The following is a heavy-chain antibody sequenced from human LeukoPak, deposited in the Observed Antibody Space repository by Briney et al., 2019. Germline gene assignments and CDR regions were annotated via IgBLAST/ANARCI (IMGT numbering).Heavy chain of an antibody. J-gene: IGHJ4*02. CDR3: ARGHTGFRDFDY. V-gene: IGHV4-34*01. D-gene: IGHD4-17*01. CDR2: INHSGST. Sequence: SETLSLTCAVYGGSFSGYYWSWIRQPPGKGLEWIGEINHSGSTNYNPSLKSRVTISVDTSKNQFSLKLSSATAADTAVYYCARGHTGFRDFDYWGQGTLVTVSS. CDR1: GGSFSGYY.